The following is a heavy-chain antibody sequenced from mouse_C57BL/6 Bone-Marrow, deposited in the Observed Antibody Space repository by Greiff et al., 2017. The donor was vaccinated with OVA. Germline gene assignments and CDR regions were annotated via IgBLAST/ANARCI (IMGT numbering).Heavy chain of an antibody. V-gene: IGHV14-4*01. CDR2: IDPENGDT. J-gene: IGHJ2*01. Sequence: VQLQQSGAELVRPGASVKLSCTASGFNIKDYYMHWVKQRPEQGLEWIGWIDPENGDTEYASNFQGKATIPADTSSNTAYLQLSSLKSEDTAVYYCTTRITTVVANFDYWGQGTTLTVSS. D-gene: IGHD1-1*01. CDR3: TTRITTVVANFDY. CDR1: GFNIKDYY.